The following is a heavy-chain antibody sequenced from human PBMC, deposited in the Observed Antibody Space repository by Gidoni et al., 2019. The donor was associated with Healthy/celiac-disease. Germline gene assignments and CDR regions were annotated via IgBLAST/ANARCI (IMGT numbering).Heavy chain of an antibody. J-gene: IGHJ6*02. CDR3: ARHHSYDYVWGSYPNYGMDV. D-gene: IGHD3-16*02. V-gene: IGHV4-39*01. CDR1: GGSISSSSYY. Sequence: QLQLQESGPGLVKPSEPLSLTCTVSGGSISSSSYYWGWIRQPPGKGLEWIGSIYYSGSTYYNPSLKSRVTISVDTSKNQFSLKLSSVTAADTAVYYCARHHSYDYVWGSYPNYGMDVWGQGTTVTVSS. CDR2: IYYSGST.